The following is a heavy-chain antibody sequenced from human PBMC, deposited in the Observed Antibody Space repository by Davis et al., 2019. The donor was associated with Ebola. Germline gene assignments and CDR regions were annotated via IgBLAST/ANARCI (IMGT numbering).Heavy chain of an antibody. CDR1: GGSISGYY. Sequence: SETLSLTCTVSGGSISGYYWSWIRQPPGKGLEWIGEINHSGSTHYNPSLKSRVTISVDTSKNQFSLKLSPVTAADTAVYYCARGLGYFDWGRYWGQGTMVTVSS. J-gene: IGHJ3*01. D-gene: IGHD3-9*01. CDR2: INHSGST. V-gene: IGHV4-34*01. CDR3: ARGLGYFDWGRY.